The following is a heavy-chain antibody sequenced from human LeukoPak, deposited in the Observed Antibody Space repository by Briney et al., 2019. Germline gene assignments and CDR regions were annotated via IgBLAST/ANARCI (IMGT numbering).Heavy chain of an antibody. CDR1: GFTFSSYW. CDR2: INNDGSST. V-gene: IGHV3-74*01. CDR3: ARGPGSY. Sequence: GRSLRLSCAASGFTFSSYWINWVRQAPGKGLVWVSRINNDGSSTSYADSVKGRFTISRDNAKNTLYLQMNSLRAEDTAVYYCARGPGSYWGQGTLVTVSS. D-gene: IGHD1-26*01. J-gene: IGHJ4*02.